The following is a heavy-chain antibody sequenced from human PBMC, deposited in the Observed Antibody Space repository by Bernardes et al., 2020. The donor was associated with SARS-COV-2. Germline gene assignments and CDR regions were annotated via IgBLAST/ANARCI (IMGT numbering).Heavy chain of an antibody. J-gene: IGHJ4*02. CDR1: GYTFSDYY. CDR2: INPNSGGT. Sequence: ASVKVSCKASGYTFSDYYMHWVRQAPGQGFEWMGWINPNSGGTKSAQRFQGRVTMTRDTSINTAYMELIRVTSDDTAIYYCARCNPTLGATDYLDYWGQGTLVTVSS. V-gene: IGHV1-2*02. CDR3: ARCNPTLGATDYLDY. D-gene: IGHD1-26*01.